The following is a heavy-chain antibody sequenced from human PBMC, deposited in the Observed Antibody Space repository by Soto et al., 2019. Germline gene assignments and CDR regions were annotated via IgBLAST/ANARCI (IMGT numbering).Heavy chain of an antibody. D-gene: IGHD2-21*02. V-gene: IGHV3-74*01. J-gene: IGHJ4*02. CDR1: GFTFNYYW. Sequence: EVQLVESGGGLVQPGGSLRLSCVASGFTFNYYWMHWVRQAPGKGLVWVSRIQSDGSSPDYVDSVKGRFTISRDNAKNTLYLQMNNLRAEDTAVYYCARGGDPDYWGQGALVTGSS. CDR2: IQSDGSSP. CDR3: ARGGDPDY.